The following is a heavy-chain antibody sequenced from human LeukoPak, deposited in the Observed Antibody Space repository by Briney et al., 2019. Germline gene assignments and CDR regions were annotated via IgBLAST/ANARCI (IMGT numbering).Heavy chain of an antibody. CDR3: ARRGYCSSTSCYWFDP. D-gene: IGHD2-2*01. CDR2: IYPGDSDT. Sequence: GESLKISCKGSGYSFTSYWLGWVRQMPGKGLEWMGIIYPGDSDTRYSPSFQGQVTISADKSISTAYLQWSSLKASDTAMYYCARRGYCSSTSCYWFDPWGQGTLVTVSS. J-gene: IGHJ5*02. V-gene: IGHV5-51*01. CDR1: GYSFTSYW.